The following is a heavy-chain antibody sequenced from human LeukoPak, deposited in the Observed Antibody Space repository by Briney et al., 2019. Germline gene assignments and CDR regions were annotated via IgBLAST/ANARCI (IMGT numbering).Heavy chain of an antibody. Sequence: ASVKVSCKASGGTFSSYAISWVRQAPGQGLEWMGGIIPIFGTANYAQKFQGRVTITADGSTSTAYMELSSLRSEDTAVYYCARGEGDYSWFDPWGQGTLVTVSS. CDR1: GGTFSSYA. D-gene: IGHD2-21*02. CDR3: ARGEGDYSWFDP. V-gene: IGHV1-69*13. J-gene: IGHJ5*02. CDR2: IIPIFGTA.